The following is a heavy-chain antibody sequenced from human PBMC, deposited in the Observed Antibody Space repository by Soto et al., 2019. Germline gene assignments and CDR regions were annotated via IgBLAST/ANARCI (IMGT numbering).Heavy chain of an antibody. J-gene: IGHJ6*02. D-gene: IGHD2-15*01. CDR3: ARGGGFSPYYYNLGV. V-gene: IGHV1-46*02. CDR2: INPRGGGT. Sequence: QVQLVQSGGEVKKPGASVKVSCKASGYTLNTYYMHWVRQAPGQGPEWMGIINPRGGGTTYAQNFQDRVTMTSDTSSSTVYMELSSLRSEDTAVYYCARGGGFSPYYYNLGVWGQGTTVTVSS. CDR1: GYTLNTYY.